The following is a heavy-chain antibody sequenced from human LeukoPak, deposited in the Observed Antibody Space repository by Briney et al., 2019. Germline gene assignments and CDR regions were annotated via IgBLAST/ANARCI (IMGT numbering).Heavy chain of an antibody. V-gene: IGHV3-23*01. D-gene: IGHD3-10*01. CDR1: GFTFTSYA. Sequence: PGGSLRLSCAASGFTFTSYAMTWVRQAPGKGLEWVSALSGSGGSTYYADSVKGRFTISRDNSKNTLYLQMNSLRADDTAVYYCAKRSGSYGPFDYWGQGILVTVS. CDR2: LSGSGGST. J-gene: IGHJ4*02. CDR3: AKRSGSYGPFDY.